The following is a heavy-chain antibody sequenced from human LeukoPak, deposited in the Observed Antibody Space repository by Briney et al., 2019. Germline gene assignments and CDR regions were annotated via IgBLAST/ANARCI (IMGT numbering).Heavy chain of an antibody. CDR3: ARDRPRVRGVILRLVDY. Sequence: ASVKVSCKASGYTFTSYGISWVRQAPGQGLEWMGWISAYNGNTNYAQKLQGRVTMTTDTSTSTAYMELRSLRSDDTAVYYCARDRPRVRGVILRLVDYWGQGTLVTVSS. CDR1: GYTFTSYG. J-gene: IGHJ4*02. D-gene: IGHD3-10*01. CDR2: ISAYNGNT. V-gene: IGHV1-18*01.